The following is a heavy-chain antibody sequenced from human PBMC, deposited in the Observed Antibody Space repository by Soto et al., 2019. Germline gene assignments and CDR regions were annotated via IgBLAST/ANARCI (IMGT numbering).Heavy chain of an antibody. CDR1: GYTFTSDW. J-gene: IGHJ5*01. CDR2: IYPDDSDT. CDR3: GRFQLAAAGIGWFHS. D-gene: IGHD6-13*01. V-gene: IGHV5-51*03. Sequence: EVLLVQSGAEVRKPGESLRISCKGSGYTFTSDWIGWARQMPGKGLEWMGIIYPDDSDTRYSLSFEGQVILSADKSIATAYLQWSSLRASDTAMYYCGRFQLAAAGIGWFHSWGQGTLVTVSS.